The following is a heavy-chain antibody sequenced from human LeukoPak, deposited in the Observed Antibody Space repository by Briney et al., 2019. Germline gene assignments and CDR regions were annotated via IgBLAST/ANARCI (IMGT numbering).Heavy chain of an antibody. CDR2: IDPSDSYT. CDR3: TRARHGNCYWDH. V-gene: IGHV5-10-1*01. Sequence: PGESLKISCKGSGYSFTSYWISWVRRMPGKGLEWMGRIDPSDSYTNYSPSFQGHVTISADKSTSTAYLQWSSLKASDTAMYYCTRARHGNCYWDHWGQGTLVTVSS. D-gene: IGHD1-7*01. CDR1: GYSFTSYW. J-gene: IGHJ4*02.